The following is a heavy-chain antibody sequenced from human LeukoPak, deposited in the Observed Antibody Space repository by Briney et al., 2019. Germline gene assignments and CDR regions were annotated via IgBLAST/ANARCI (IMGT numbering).Heavy chain of an antibody. CDR2: IIAIFGTA. D-gene: IGHD3-10*01. Sequence: SVRVSCKASGGTYSSYSISWVRQAPGQGLEWMGGIIAIFGTANYAQKFQGRVTITADKSTSTAYMDLRSLRSEDTAVYYCARGGEVRGVIMSSAFDIWGQGTMVTVSS. CDR3: ARGGEVRGVIMSSAFDI. CDR1: GGTYSSYS. V-gene: IGHV1-69*06. J-gene: IGHJ3*02.